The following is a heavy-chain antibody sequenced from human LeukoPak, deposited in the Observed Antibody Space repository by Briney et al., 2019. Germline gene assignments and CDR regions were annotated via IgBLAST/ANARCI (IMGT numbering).Heavy chain of an antibody. CDR3: ASTPSVYYYYMDV. J-gene: IGHJ6*03. CDR2: IYHSGNA. CDR1: GGSISSSSYY. Sequence: PSQTLSLTCTVSGGSISSSSYYWGWIRQPPGKGLEWIGSIYHSGNAYYNPSLKSRVTISVDTSNNRFSLKLTSVTAADTAVYYCASTPSVYYYYMDVWGKGTTVTVSS. V-gene: IGHV4-39*07.